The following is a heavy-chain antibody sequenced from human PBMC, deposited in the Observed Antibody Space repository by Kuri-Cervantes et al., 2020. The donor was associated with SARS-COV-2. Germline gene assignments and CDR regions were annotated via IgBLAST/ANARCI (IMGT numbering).Heavy chain of an antibody. V-gene: IGHV3-23*01. CDR3: AKGGDDFWSGYYTAITADPFDY. CDR2: ISGSGGST. J-gene: IGHJ4*02. D-gene: IGHD3-3*01. Sequence: GESLKISCAASGFTFSSYWMSWVRQAPGKGLEWVSAISGSGGSTYYADSVKGRFTISRDNSKNTLYLQMNSLRAEDTAVYYCAKGGDDFWSGYYTAITADPFDYWGQGTLVTCYS. CDR1: GFTFSSYW.